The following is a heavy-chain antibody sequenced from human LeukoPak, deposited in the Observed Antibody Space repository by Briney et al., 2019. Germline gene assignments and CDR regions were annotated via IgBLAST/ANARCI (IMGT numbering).Heavy chain of an antibody. Sequence: GGSLRLSCAASGFTFSSYAMSWVRRAPGRGLEWVSNISGGGGGTYYADSVKGRFTISRDNSKNTLYLQMNSLRSEDTTVYYCAKWGSSVYYDFWSGYPNDAFDIWGQGTMVPVSS. D-gene: IGHD3-3*01. CDR2: ISGGGGGT. CDR1: GFTFSSYA. J-gene: IGHJ3*02. V-gene: IGHV3-23*01. CDR3: AKWGSSVYYDFWSGYPNDAFDI.